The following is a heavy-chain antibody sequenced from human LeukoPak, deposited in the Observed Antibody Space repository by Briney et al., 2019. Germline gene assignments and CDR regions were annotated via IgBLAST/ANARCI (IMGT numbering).Heavy chain of an antibody. J-gene: IGHJ4*02. Sequence: RASVTVSFKASGYTFSSYGFSWVRQAPGQGLEWMGWINAYNGNTNYAQNLQGRVTMTTDTSTSTAYMELRSLRSDDTAVYYCARRQGTTLNFDYWGQGTLVTVSS. D-gene: IGHD1-1*01. CDR2: INAYNGNT. V-gene: IGHV1-18*01. CDR1: GYTFSSYG. CDR3: ARRQGTTLNFDY.